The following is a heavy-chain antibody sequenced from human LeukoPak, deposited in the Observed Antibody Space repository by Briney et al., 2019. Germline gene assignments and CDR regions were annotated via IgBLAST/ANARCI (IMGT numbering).Heavy chain of an antibody. J-gene: IGHJ4*02. CDR3: AKEVVVVITTPTEAGFDY. D-gene: IGHD3-22*01. CDR1: GFTFSSYA. Sequence: GGSLRPSCAASGFTFSSYAMSWVRQAPGKGLEWVSAISGSGGSTYYADSVKGRFTISRDNSKNTLYLQMNSLRAEDTAVYYCAKEVVVVITTPTEAGFDYWGQGTLVTVSS. V-gene: IGHV3-23*01. CDR2: ISGSGGST.